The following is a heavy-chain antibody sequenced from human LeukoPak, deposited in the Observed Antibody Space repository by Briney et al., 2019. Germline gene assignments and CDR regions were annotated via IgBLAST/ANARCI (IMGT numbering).Heavy chain of an antibody. V-gene: IGHV4-61*01. CDR1: GGSISSSSYY. D-gene: IGHD3-10*01. J-gene: IGHJ6*03. Sequence: SETLSLTCTVSGGSISSSSYYWSWIRQPPGKGLEWIGYIYSSGSTNYNPSLKSRVTMSVDTSKNQFSLKVSSVTAADTAVYYCARVFDSGSQAYFYYMDVWGKGTTVTISS. CDR2: IYSSGST. CDR3: ARVFDSGSQAYFYYMDV.